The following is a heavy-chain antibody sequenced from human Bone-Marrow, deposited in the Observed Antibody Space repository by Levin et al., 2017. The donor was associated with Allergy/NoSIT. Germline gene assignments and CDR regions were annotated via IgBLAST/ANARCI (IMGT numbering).Heavy chain of an antibody. J-gene: IGHJ4*02. CDR3: AKDISSSWSTGDLDY. V-gene: IGHV3-23*01. Sequence: ASVKVSCAASGFTFSSYAMSWVRQAPGKGLEWVSGIRGSGVGTYYADSVKGRFTISRDNSKNTLYLKMKSLRAEDTDVYYCAKDISSSWSTGDLDYWGQGTQVTVSS. D-gene: IGHD6-6*01. CDR1: GFTFSSYA. CDR2: IRGSGVGT.